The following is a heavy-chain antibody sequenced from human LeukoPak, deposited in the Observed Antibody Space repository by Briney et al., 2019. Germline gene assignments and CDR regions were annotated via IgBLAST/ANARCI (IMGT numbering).Heavy chain of an antibody. CDR1: GGSISSYY. V-gene: IGHV4-4*09. CDR3: ARHKFDYYGSGTHAFDI. CDR2: IYTSGST. Sequence: SETLSLTCTVSGGSISSYYWSWIRQPPGKGLEWIGYIYTSGSTNYNPSLKSRVTISVDTSNNHFSLRLSFVTAADTAVYYCARHKFDYYGSGTHAFDIWGQGTMVTVSS. D-gene: IGHD3-10*01. J-gene: IGHJ3*02.